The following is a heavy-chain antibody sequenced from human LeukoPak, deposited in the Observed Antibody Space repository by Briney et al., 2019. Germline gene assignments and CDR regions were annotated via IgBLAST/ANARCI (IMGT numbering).Heavy chain of an antibody. J-gene: IGHJ4*02. CDR1: GGSFSGYY. CDR2: INHSGST. V-gene: IGHV4-34*01. Sequence: SETLSLTCAVYGGSFSGYYWSWIRQPPGKGLEWIGEINHSGSTNYNPSLKRRVTISVDTSKNQFSLKLSSVTAADTAAYYCARGLGPRYCSSTSCRALFDYWGQGTLVTVSS. D-gene: IGHD2-2*01. CDR3: ARGLGPRYCSSTSCRALFDY.